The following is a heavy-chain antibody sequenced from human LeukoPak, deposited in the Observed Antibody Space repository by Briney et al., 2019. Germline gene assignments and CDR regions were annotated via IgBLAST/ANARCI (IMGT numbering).Heavy chain of an antibody. Sequence: GGSLRLSCAASGFTFSNHWMHCVRQAPGKGLVWVSRINSGGSSTSYGGPVEGRFTISRDNAKNTLYMQMNSLRVEATAVYYCVRDLRGDRDGFFDSWGPGTLVTVSS. CDR2: INSGGSST. V-gene: IGHV3-74*01. J-gene: IGHJ4*02. D-gene: IGHD5-24*01. CDR1: GFTFSNHW. CDR3: VRDLRGDRDGFFDS.